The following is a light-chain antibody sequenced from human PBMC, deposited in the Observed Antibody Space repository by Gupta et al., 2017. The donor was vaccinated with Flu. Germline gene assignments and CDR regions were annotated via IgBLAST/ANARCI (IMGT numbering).Light chain of an antibody. V-gene: IGKV3-11*01. CDR2: DAS. J-gene: IGKJ1*01. CDR1: QSISSS. Sequence: EVVLTPSPATLSLSPGERAPLSCRASQSISSSLAWYQQKPGQAPRLLIHDASNRATDIPARFSGSGSGTDFTLTISSLEPEDFAVYYCQQRSDWPTWTFGQGTKVEIK. CDR3: QQRSDWPTWT.